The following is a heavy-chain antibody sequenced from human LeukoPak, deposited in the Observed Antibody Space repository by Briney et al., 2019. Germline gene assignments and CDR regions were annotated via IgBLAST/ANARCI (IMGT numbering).Heavy chain of an antibody. J-gene: IGHJ5*02. Sequence: ASVKVSCKASGYTFTSYGISWVRQAPGQGLEWMGWISAYNGNTNYAQKLQGRVTMTRDTSITTAYMELSSLRSEDTAVYYCARGGAFYYDSGGYYWFDPWGQGTLVIVSS. D-gene: IGHD3-22*01. CDR2: ISAYNGNT. CDR1: GYTFTSYG. CDR3: ARGGAFYYDSGGYYWFDP. V-gene: IGHV1-18*01.